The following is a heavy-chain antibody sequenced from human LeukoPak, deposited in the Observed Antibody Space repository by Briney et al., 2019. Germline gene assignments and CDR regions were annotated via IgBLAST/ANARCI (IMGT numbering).Heavy chain of an antibody. J-gene: IGHJ3*02. CDR3: ARGGVASGDYVAFDI. V-gene: IGHV3-30*03. D-gene: IGHD4-17*01. CDR1: GFTFSSYG. CDR2: ISYDGSNK. Sequence: GGSLRLSCAASGFTFSSYGMHWVRQAPGRGLEWVAVISYDGSNKYYADSVKGRFTISRDNSKNTLYLQMNSLRAEDTAVYYCARGGVASGDYVAFDIWGQGTMVTVSS.